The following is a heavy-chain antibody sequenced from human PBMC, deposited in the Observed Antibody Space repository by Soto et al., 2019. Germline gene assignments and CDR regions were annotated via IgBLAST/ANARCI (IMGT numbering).Heavy chain of an antibody. V-gene: IGHV3-33*01. CDR3: ARGNRAAMGNFDY. CDR2: IWYDGREK. CDR1: GFTFSTYG. Sequence: QVQLVDSGGGVVQPGRSLRLSCAASGFTFSTYGMHWVRQAPGKGLEWVAVIWYDGREKDYADSVKGRFTISRDNSKNTLYLQMNSLRADDTAMYYCARGNRAAMGNFDYWGQGTLVTVSS. D-gene: IGHD5-18*01. J-gene: IGHJ4*02.